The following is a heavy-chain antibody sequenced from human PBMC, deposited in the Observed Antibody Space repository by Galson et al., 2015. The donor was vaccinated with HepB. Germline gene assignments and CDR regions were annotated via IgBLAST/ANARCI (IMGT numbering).Heavy chain of an antibody. V-gene: IGHV3-48*01. D-gene: IGHD2-2*01. CDR1: GFTFSSYS. CDR3: VNAVVERWRIEYLYH. CDR2: ISSSSSTI. Sequence: SLRLSCATSGFTFSSYSMNWVRQAPGKGLEWVSYISSSSSTIYYADSVKGRFTISRDNSKNTLYLQMSNLRAEDTAVYYCVNAVVERWRIEYLYHWGQGTLVTVSS. J-gene: IGHJ1*01.